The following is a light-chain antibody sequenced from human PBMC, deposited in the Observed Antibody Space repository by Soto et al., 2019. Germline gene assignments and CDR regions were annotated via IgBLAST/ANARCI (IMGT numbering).Light chain of an antibody. CDR1: QSVGSY. CDR3: QHDIGART. V-gene: IGKV3-11*01. CDR2: YAS. Sequence: EVVLTQSPSTLTFNTGERATLDSSANQSVGSYLAWYQQKPGQAPRLLIYYASNRATAIPDRFSGSGSGTDFTLTISRLEPEDSGVYYCQHDIGARTFGRGTMVDIK. J-gene: IGKJ4*02.